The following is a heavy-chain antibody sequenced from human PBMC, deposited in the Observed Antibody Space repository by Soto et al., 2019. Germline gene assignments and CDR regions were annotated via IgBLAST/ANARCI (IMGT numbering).Heavy chain of an antibody. J-gene: IGHJ4*02. D-gene: IGHD3-16*01. CDR3: ATYHGDDWGSARHRY. Sequence: PGGSLRLSCAASGFTVRAYVMSWVRLAPGEGLDWVANINQDGSVEYYADSVQGRFTISRDDAKNSLYLHMNSLRAEDTAVYYCATYHGDDWGSARHRYWLPGTLVTVSS. CDR2: INQDGSVE. CDR1: GFTVRAYV. V-gene: IGHV3-7*01.